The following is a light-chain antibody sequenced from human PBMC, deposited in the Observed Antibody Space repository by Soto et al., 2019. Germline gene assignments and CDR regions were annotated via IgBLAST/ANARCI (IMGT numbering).Light chain of an antibody. Sequence: LSHSPSSVSASVGDRVTITCRASQDISSYLGWYQQKPGEAPKLLIYGASTLQSGVPSRFSGSGSGTEFTLTISSLQPEDFASYYCQQLNSYLFTFGQGTRLEI. CDR1: QDISSY. J-gene: IGKJ5*01. V-gene: IGKV1-9*01. CDR3: QQLNSYLFT. CDR2: GAS.